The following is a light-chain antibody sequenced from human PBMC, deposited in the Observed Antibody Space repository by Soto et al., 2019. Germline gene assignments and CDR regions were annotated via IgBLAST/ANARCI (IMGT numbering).Light chain of an antibody. CDR3: QQYHNWPPLT. Sequence: PGDRVILSCRASQSVFSNLAWYQQKPGQAPRLLIYSASARVTGIPARFSGSGSGTEFTLTISSLQSEDFAVYYCQQYHNWPPLTFGGGTKVEIK. CDR1: QSVFSN. CDR2: SAS. V-gene: IGKV3-15*01. J-gene: IGKJ4*01.